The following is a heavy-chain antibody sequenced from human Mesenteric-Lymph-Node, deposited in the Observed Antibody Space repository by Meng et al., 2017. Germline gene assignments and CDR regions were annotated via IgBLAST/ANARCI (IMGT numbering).Heavy chain of an antibody. CDR3: AKHLSGSYTFDY. V-gene: IGHV3-9*01. Sequence: SLKISCAASGFTFDDYAMHWVRQAPGKGLEWVSGISWNSGSIGYADSVKGRFTISRDKPMNTLYLEMNSLRAEDTAVYYCAKHLSGSYTFDYWGQGTLVTVSS. CDR2: ISWNSGSI. D-gene: IGHD1-26*01. CDR1: GFTFDDYA. J-gene: IGHJ4*02.